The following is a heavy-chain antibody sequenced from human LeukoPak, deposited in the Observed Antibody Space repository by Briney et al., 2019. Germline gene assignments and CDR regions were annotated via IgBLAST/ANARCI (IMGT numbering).Heavy chain of an antibody. CDR3: ATPRDTNAFDI. CDR1: GFTFSNHG. J-gene: IGHJ3*02. Sequence: GGSLRLSCAASGFTFSNHGMNWVRQAPGKGLEWVSVIYSGGGTNYADSVKGRFTISRDKSKNTVYLQMNSLRADDTAVYYCATPRDTNAFDIWGQGTMVTVSS. D-gene: IGHD3-10*01. CDR2: IYSGGGT. V-gene: IGHV3-53*01.